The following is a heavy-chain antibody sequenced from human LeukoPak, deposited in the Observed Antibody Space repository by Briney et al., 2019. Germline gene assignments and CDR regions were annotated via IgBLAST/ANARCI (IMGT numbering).Heavy chain of an antibody. V-gene: IGHV4-59*01. CDR1: GGSINSYY. D-gene: IGHD2-2*01. CDR2: IYYSGSS. Sequence: SETLSLTCTVSGGSINSYYWSWIRQPPGKGLEWIGYIYYSGSSNYNPSLKSRVTISVDTSKNQFSLKLSSVTAADTAVYYCAGAEWARISCSSTSCYLYFQHWGQGTLVTVSS. CDR3: AGAEWARISCSSTSCYLYFQH. J-gene: IGHJ1*01.